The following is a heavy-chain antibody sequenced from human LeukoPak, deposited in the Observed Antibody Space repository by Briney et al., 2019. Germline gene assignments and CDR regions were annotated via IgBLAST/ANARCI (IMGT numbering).Heavy chain of an antibody. CDR2: ISSSSSYI. J-gene: IGHJ4*02. D-gene: IGHD1-1*01. Sequence: GGSLRLSCAASGFTFSSYSMNWVRQAPGKGREWVSSISSSSSYIYYADSVKGRFTISRDNAKNSLYLQMNSLRAEDTAVYYCARLNWNAFDYWGQGTLVTVSS. CDR1: GFTFSSYS. CDR3: ARLNWNAFDY. V-gene: IGHV3-21*01.